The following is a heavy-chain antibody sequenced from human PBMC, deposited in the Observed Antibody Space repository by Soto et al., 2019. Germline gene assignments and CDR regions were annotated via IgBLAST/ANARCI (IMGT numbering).Heavy chain of an antibody. CDR1: GFTFSSYA. CDR3: VKGQIYDSSGSPRALDAFDI. CDR2: ISSNGGST. V-gene: IGHV3-64D*08. J-gene: IGHJ3*02. Sequence: GGSLRLSCSASGFTFSSYAMHWVRQAPGKGLEYFSAISSNGGSTYYADSVKGRFTISRDNSKNTLYLQMSSLRAEDTAVYYCVKGQIYDSSGSPRALDAFDIWGQGTMVTVSS. D-gene: IGHD3-22*01.